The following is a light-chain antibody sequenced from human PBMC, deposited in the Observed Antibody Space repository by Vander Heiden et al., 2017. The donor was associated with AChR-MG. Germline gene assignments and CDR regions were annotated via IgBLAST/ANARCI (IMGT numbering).Light chain of an antibody. CDR3: QQDSNWPPYT. Sequence: EILFTQSPATLSLSRGGRATLSCWASQGVNRYLAWYQQKPGQAARLLMYDASNSATGSPVRCSGSGSGTDFTLTISSMEPEDFAIYYCQQDSNWPPYTFGQGTKLEMK. CDR1: QGVNRY. CDR2: DAS. V-gene: IGKV3-11*01. J-gene: IGKJ2*01.